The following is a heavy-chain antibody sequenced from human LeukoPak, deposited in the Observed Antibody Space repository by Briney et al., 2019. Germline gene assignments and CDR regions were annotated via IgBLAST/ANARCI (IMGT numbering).Heavy chain of an antibody. Sequence: GGSLRLSCAASGFTFSCYAMSWVRQAPGKGLEWVSSISSTGNYIHYADSVKGRFPISRDNAQKALYLQMNSLRVEDSAVYYCARISTGPVWGQGTLVTVSS. V-gene: IGHV3-21*01. CDR2: ISSTGNYI. CDR1: GFTFSCYA. J-gene: IGHJ4*02. CDR3: ARISTGPV. D-gene: IGHD1-1*01.